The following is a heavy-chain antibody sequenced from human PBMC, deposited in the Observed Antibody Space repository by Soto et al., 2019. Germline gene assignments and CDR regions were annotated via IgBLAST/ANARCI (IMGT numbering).Heavy chain of an antibody. V-gene: IGHV4-61*01. Sequence: ETLSLTCSVSGDSVSSDRYFWTWIRQPPGKGLEWIAYISYTGDTNYNPSLKSRVTISVDTSRNQFSLTLTSVTAADTAVYFCARIVVGATVDLWGQGSLVTVS. J-gene: IGHJ5*02. CDR2: ISYTGDT. CDR3: ARIVVGATVDL. CDR1: GDSVSSDRYF. D-gene: IGHD1-26*01.